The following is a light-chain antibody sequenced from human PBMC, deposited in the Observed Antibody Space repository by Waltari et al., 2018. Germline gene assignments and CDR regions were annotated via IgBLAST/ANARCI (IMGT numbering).Light chain of an antibody. J-gene: IGKJ2*01. CDR1: QSVGTK. Sequence: EIVMTQSPVTLSVSPGERATFSCRASQSVGTKLAWYQQKLGQAPRLLIYGASTRATGIAARFSGSGSGTEFTLTISSLQPEDFATYYCQQSYSTPRTFGQGTKLEIK. CDR2: GAS. CDR3: QQSYSTPRT. V-gene: IGKV3-15*01.